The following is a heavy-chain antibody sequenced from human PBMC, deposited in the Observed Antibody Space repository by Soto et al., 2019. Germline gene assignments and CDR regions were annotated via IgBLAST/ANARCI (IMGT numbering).Heavy chain of an antibody. D-gene: IGHD6-6*01. CDR3: AGLYSSSPHYYGMDV. Sequence: PGESLTISCKGSGYSFTSYWISWVRQMPGKGLEWMGRIDPSDSYTNYSPSFQGHVTISADKSISTAYLQWSSLKASDTAMYYCAGLYSSSPHYYGMDVWGQGTTVTVSS. CDR1: GYSFTSYW. V-gene: IGHV5-10-1*01. J-gene: IGHJ6*02. CDR2: IDPSDSYT.